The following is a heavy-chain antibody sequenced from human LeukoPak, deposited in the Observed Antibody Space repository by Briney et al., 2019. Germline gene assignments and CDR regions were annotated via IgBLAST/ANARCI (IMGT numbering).Heavy chain of an antibody. J-gene: IGHJ4*02. Sequence: GGSLRLSCAASGFTFSSYEMNWVRQAPGKGLEWVSYISSSGSTIYYADSVRGRFTISRDNAENSLYLQMNSLRAEDTAVYYCASLPTYFDYWGQGTLVTVSS. CDR2: ISSSGSTI. V-gene: IGHV3-48*03. CDR1: GFTFSSYE. CDR3: ASLPTYFDY.